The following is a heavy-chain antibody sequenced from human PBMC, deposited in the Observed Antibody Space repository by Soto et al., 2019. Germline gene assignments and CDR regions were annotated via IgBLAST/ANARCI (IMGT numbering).Heavy chain of an antibody. CDR3: ARAYYDGGVFYPYFAY. V-gene: IGHV3-33*01. D-gene: IGHD3-22*01. J-gene: IGHJ4*02. CDR1: GFTFSSYG. Sequence: GGSLRLSCAASGFTFSSYGMHWVRQAPGKGLEWVAVIWYDGSNKYYADSVKGRFTISRDNSKNTLYLQMNSLRAEDTAVYYCARAYYDGGVFYPYFAYGGGGPLVPVSS. CDR2: IWYDGSNK.